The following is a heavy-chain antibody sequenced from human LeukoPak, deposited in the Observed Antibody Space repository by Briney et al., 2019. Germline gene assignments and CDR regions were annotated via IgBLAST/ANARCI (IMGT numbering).Heavy chain of an antibody. CDR3: ARDPKDGYYHLDF. CDR1: GYTFSDSH. Sequence: GASVTVSCKASGYTFSDSHVHWVRQAPGQGLEWMGWINANSGGASYAPKFQGRVTMTRDTSIGTGYMELSGLTSDDTAAYYCARDPKDGYYHLDFWGQGTLVTVSS. D-gene: IGHD5-24*01. CDR2: INANSGGA. V-gene: IGHV1-2*02. J-gene: IGHJ4*02.